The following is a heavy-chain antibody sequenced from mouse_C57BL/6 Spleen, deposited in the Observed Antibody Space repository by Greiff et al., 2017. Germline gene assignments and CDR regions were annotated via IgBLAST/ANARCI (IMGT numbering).Heavy chain of an antibody. J-gene: IGHJ4*01. D-gene: IGHD2-4*01. CDR1: GFTFSDYG. CDR2: ISSGSSTI. Sequence: EVHLVESGGGLVKPGGSLKLSCAASGFTFSDYGMPWVRQAPEKGLEWVAYISSGSSTIYYADTVKGRFTISRDNAKNTLFLQMTSLRSEDTAMYYCARPGDYNYAMDYWGQGTSVTVSS. CDR3: ARPGDYNYAMDY. V-gene: IGHV5-17*01.